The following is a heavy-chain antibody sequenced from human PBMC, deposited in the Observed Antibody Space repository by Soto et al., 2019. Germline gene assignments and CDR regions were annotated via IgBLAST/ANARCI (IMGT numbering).Heavy chain of an antibody. CDR1: VFTFSSYA. CDR3: AKDQAPYDYYYGMDV. Sequence: GWSLRLSCASSVFTFSSYAMGWVRQAPGKGLEWVSAISGSGGSTYYADSVKGRFTISRDNSKNTLYLQMNSLRAEDTAVFYCAKDQAPYDYYYGMDVWGQGTTVTVSS. J-gene: IGHJ6*02. CDR2: ISGSGGST. V-gene: IGHV3-23*01.